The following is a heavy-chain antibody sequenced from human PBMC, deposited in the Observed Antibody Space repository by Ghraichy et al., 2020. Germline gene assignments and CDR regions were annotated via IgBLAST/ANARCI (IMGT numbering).Heavy chain of an antibody. CDR1: GGSISSYY. CDR3: ARDAYDFWSGYPISGGYYYGMDV. J-gene: IGHJ6*02. CDR2: IYYSGST. Sequence: SETLSLTCTVSGGSISSYYWSWIRQPPGKGLEWIGYIYYSGSTNYNPSLKSRVTISVDTSKNQFSLKLSSVTAADTAVYYCARDAYDFWSGYPISGGYYYGMDVWGQGTTVTVSS. V-gene: IGHV4-59*01. D-gene: IGHD3-3*01.